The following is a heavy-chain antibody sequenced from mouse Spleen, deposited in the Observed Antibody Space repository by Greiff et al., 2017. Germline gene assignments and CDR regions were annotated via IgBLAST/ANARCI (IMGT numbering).Heavy chain of an antibody. Sequence: EVKVVESGGGLVQPGGSLKLSCAASGFTFSSYGMSWVRQTPDKRLELVATINSNGGSTYYPDSVKGRFTISRDNAKNTLYLQMSSLKSEDTAMYYCARYWDWYFDVWGAGTTVTVSS. V-gene: IGHV5-6-3*01. CDR2: INSNGGST. J-gene: IGHJ1*01. CDR3: ARYWDWYFDV. CDR1: GFTFSSYG. D-gene: IGHD4-1*01.